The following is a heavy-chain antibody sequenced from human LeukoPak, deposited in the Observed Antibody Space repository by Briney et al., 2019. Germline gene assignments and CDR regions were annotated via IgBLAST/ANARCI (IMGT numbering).Heavy chain of an antibody. CDR1: GFTFSGHT. CDR3: ARGVAAAGDASDI. D-gene: IGHD6-13*01. Sequence: GGSLRLSCAASGFTFSGHTMDWVRQAPGKGLEWVSSISSSSNYIYYADSVKGRFTISRDNAKNSLYLQMNSLKAEDTAVYYCARGVAAAGDASDIWGQGTMVTVSS. V-gene: IGHV3-21*01. J-gene: IGHJ3*02. CDR2: ISSSSNYI.